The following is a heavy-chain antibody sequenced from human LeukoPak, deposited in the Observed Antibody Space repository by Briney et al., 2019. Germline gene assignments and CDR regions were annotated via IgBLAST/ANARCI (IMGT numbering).Heavy chain of an antibody. Sequence: ASVKVSCKASRYTFTSYGISLVRQARRQHREWMGCSSAYNGNTNYAQKLQGRVTMTTETSTSTDHMELKSLGSDDTDVYYCARRGYCSSTSCYAVEFDYWGQGNLVTVSS. CDR3: ARRGYCSSTSCYAVEFDY. J-gene: IGHJ4*02. CDR1: RYTFTSYG. D-gene: IGHD2-2*01. V-gene: IGHV1-18*01. CDR2: SSAYNGNT.